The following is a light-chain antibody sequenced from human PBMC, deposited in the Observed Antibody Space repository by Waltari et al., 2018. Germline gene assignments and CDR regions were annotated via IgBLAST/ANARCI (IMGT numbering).Light chain of an antibody. J-gene: IGLJ3*02. Sequence: QSALTPPASVSGSPGQSITTSRTGTSSDVACYNYVSWYQQHSGKAPKLMIYDVSNRPSGVSIRCSGSKSGNTASLTISGLQAEDEADYYCSSYTTSSTRVFGGGTKLTVL. V-gene: IGLV2-14*03. CDR2: DVS. CDR3: SSYTTSSTRV. CDR1: SSDVACYNY.